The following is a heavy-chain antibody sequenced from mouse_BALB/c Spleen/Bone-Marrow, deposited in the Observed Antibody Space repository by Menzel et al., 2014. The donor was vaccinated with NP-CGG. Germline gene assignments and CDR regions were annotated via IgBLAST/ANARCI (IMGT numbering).Heavy chain of an antibody. Sequence: EVKVIESGGGLVQPGGSLKLSCAASGIDFSRYWMSWVRQAPGKGLEWIGEINPDSSTINYTPSLKDKFIISRDNAKNXLYLRLNKVRSEDTALYYCARPDYYGYLNYWGQGTTLTVSS. CDR2: INPDSSTI. V-gene: IGHV4-1*02. CDR1: GIDFSRYW. J-gene: IGHJ2*01. CDR3: ARPDYYGYLNY. D-gene: IGHD1-1*01.